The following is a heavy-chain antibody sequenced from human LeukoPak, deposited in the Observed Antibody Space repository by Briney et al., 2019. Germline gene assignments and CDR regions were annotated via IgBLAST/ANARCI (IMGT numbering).Heavy chain of an antibody. CDR2: ISYDGSNK. CDR3: ARGNHGDYGWFDP. Sequence: GSLRLSCAASGFTFSSYAMHWVRQAPGKGLEWVAVISYDGSNKYYADSVKGRFTISRDNSKNTLYLQMNSLRAEDTAVYYCARGNHGDYGWFDPWGQGTLVTVSS. D-gene: IGHD4-17*01. V-gene: IGHV3-30-3*01. J-gene: IGHJ5*02. CDR1: GFTFSSYA.